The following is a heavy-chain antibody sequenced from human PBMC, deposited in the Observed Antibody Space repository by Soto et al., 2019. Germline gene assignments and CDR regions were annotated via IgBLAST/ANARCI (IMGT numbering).Heavy chain of an antibody. Sequence: QVRLQESGPGLVKPSGTLSLTCLVSGGSMSSPNWWSWVRQAPGKGLEWIAEMHHSGATNYNPSLKSRVIISIDKSKNQFSLNHPSVTAADTAGYYCATGSLYYYGSGGMWDSWGRGALVTVSS. CDR3: ATGSLYYYGSGGMWDS. D-gene: IGHD3-10*01. J-gene: IGHJ4*02. V-gene: IGHV4-4*02. CDR2: MHHSGAT. CDR1: GGSMSSPNW.